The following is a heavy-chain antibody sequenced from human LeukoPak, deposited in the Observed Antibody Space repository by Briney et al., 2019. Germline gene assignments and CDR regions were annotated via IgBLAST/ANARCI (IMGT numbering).Heavy chain of an antibody. Sequence: GGSLRLSCAASGFTFSSYAMHWVRQAPGKGLEWVAVISYDGSNKYYADSVKGRFTISRDNSKNTLYLQMNSLRAEDTAVYYCARDRGGDTAINAFDIWGQGTMVTVSS. D-gene: IGHD2-21*01. J-gene: IGHJ3*02. V-gene: IGHV3-30-3*01. CDR3: ARDRGGDTAINAFDI. CDR2: ISYDGSNK. CDR1: GFTFSSYA.